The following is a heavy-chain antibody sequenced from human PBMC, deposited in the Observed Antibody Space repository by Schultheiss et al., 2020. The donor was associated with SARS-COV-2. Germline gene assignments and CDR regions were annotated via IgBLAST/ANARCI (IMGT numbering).Heavy chain of an antibody. Sequence: SCTVSGGSISSYYWSWIRQPAGKGLEWIGYIYYSGSTNYNPSLKSRVTISVDTSKNQFSLKLSSVTAADTAVYYCARLETTVTNYYYYYYMDVWGKGTTVTVSS. CDR1: GGSISSYY. D-gene: IGHD4-11*01. CDR2: IYYSGST. V-gene: IGHV4-59*08. J-gene: IGHJ6*03. CDR3: ARLETTVTNYYYYYYMDV.